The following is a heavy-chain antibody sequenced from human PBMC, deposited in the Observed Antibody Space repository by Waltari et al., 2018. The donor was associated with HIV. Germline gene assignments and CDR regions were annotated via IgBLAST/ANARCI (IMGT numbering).Heavy chain of an antibody. CDR3: SSRTKVYCPSGLCLNIDV. J-gene: IGHJ6*02. Sequence: QEDLVQSGAEVKKLGASVKVSCKAIGYTFSSYDINWVRQAAGQGIECVGWMNPNGGNAVYAQKVQGRVTMTRNSSTSTAYRELSGLTSEDTSVYYWSSRTKVYCPSGLCLNIDVWGQGTTVTVS. CDR1: GYTFSSYD. V-gene: IGHV1-8*02. CDR2: MNPNGGNA. D-gene: IGHD2-8*01.